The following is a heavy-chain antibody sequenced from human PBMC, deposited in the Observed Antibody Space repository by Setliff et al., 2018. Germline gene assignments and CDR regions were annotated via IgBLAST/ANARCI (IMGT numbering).Heavy chain of an antibody. D-gene: IGHD2-2*01. CDR2: IIPNFGTT. CDR3: AREVVVVKSAINYYYYMDV. V-gene: IGHV1-69*05. Sequence: ASVKVSCKASGDTFRSYGISWVRQAPGQGLEWMGGIIPNFGTTSYAQKFQGRVTITTDESTNTAYMELSSLRSDDTAVFYCAREVVVVKSAINYYYYMDVWGKGTTVTVSS. CDR1: GDTFRSYG. J-gene: IGHJ6*03.